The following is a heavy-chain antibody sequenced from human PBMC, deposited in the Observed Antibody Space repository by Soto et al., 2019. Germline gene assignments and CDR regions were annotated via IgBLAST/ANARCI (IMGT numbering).Heavy chain of an antibody. J-gene: IGHJ6*02. CDR1: GFTSTSYS. V-gene: IGHV1-3*01. CDR3: ASSYSNYALIDYYYYGMDV. D-gene: IGHD4-4*01. Sequence: ANVSSKPSGFTSTSYSISCVRRAPREGHGWMGWINAGNGNTKYSQKFQGRVTITRDTSASTAYMELSSLRSEDTAVYYCASSYSNYALIDYYYYGMDVWGQGTTVTAP. CDR2: INAGNGNT.